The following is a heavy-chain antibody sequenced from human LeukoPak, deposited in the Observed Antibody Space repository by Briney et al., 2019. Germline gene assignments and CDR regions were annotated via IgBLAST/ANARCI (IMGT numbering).Heavy chain of an antibody. CDR1: GFTFSSSA. Sequence: SGGSLRLSCAASGFTFSSSAMSRVRPAPGKGLEWVSSISGSGSGGSTYYADSVKGRFTISRDNSKNTLYLQMNSLIAEDTAVYYCAKSGYNHFDYWGQGTRVTVSS. V-gene: IGHV3-23*01. D-gene: IGHD5-24*01. CDR3: AKSGYNHFDY. J-gene: IGHJ4*02. CDR2: ISGSGSGGST.